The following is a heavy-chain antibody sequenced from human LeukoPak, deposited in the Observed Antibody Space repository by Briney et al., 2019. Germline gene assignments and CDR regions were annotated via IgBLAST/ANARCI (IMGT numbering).Heavy chain of an antibody. CDR2: IHYSEST. Sequence: SETLSLTCTVSGGSIRSYYWGWLRQPPGKGLEWIVYIHYSESTKYNPSLKSRVTMSVDTSKNQFSLKLSSVTAADTAVYYCASRSGSFSDALDIWGQGTLVTVSS. CDR3: ASRSGSFSDALDI. CDR1: GGSIRSYY. D-gene: IGHD3-10*01. V-gene: IGHV4-59*08. J-gene: IGHJ3*02.